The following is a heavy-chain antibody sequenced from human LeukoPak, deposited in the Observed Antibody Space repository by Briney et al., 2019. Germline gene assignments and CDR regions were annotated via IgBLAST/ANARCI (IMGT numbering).Heavy chain of an antibody. Sequence: GGSLRLSCGASGFTFSSNGMHWVRQAPGKGLEWVAVIWYDGSNKYYADSVKGRFTISRDNSKNTLYLQMNSLRAEDTAVYYCARERSDYSNPDAFDIWGQGTMVTVSS. J-gene: IGHJ3*02. D-gene: IGHD4-11*01. CDR3: ARERSDYSNPDAFDI. CDR1: GFTFSSNG. CDR2: IWYDGSNK. V-gene: IGHV3-33*08.